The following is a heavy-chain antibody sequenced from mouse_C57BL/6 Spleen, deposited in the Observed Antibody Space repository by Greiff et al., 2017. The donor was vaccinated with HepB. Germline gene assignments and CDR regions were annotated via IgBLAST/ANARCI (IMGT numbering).Heavy chain of an antibody. CDR3: TTTHYYGSSPYFDV. J-gene: IGHJ1*03. CDR1: GYTFTSYW. D-gene: IGHD1-1*01. CDR2: IYPGNSDT. Sequence: EVQLQQSGTVLARPGASVKMSCKTSGYTFTSYWMHWVKQRPGQGLEWIGAIYPGNSDTSYNQKFKGKAKLTAVTSASTAYMELSSLTNEDSAVYYCTTTHYYGSSPYFDVWGTGTTVTVSS. V-gene: IGHV1-5*01.